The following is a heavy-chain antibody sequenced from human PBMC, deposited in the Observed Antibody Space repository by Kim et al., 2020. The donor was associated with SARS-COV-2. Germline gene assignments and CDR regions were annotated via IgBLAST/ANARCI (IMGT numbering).Heavy chain of an antibody. J-gene: IGHJ6*02. CDR3: ARELRGYSGYDYYYYGMDV. V-gene: IGHV1-2*05. CDR2: INPNSGGT. D-gene: IGHD5-12*01. CDR1: GYTFTGYY. Sequence: ASVKVSCKASGYTFTGYYMHWVRQAPGQGLEWMGRINPNSGGTNYAQKFQGRVTMTRDTSISTAYMELSRLRSDDTVVYYCARELRGYSGYDYYYYGMDVWGQGTTVTVSS.